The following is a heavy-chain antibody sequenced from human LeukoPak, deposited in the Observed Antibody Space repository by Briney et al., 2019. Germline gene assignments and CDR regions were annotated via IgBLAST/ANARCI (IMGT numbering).Heavy chain of an antibody. D-gene: IGHD6-25*01. V-gene: IGHV4-4*07. Sequence: SETLSLTCTVYGGCISSYYWSWIRQPAGKGLEWIGRIYTSGSTNYNPSLKSRVTMSVDTSKNQFSLKLSSVTAADTAVYYCARVRARGSAPDYWGQGTLVTVSS. CDR1: GGCISSYY. CDR2: IYTSGST. CDR3: ARVRARGSAPDY. J-gene: IGHJ4*02.